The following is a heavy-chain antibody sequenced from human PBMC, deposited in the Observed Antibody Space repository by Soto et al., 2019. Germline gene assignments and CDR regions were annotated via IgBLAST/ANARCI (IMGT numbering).Heavy chain of an antibody. CDR2: IKQDGRDR. V-gene: IGHV3-7*01. CDR3: ARERRLKATDDAFDI. Sequence: EVQLVESGGGLVQPGGSLRLSCEASGFTLGSHNMSWVRQAPGKGLEWVANIKQDGRDRYYVDSVQGRVTVSRDNGTNCMYVQENSRPAEDTAVDYCARERRLKATDDAFDIWGQGTMVTVSS. D-gene: IGHD2-21*02. J-gene: IGHJ3*02. CDR1: GFTLGSHN.